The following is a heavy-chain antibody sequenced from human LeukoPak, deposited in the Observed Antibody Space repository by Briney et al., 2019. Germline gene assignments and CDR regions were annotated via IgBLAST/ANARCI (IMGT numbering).Heavy chain of an antibody. CDR3: ARHSSGMAV. CDR2: ISSSSSYI. CDR1: GFTFSSYS. Sequence: GGSLRISCAASGFTFSSYSMTWVRQAPGKGLEWVSSISSSSSYIYYADSVKGRFTISRDNAKNSLYLQMNSLRAEDTAVYYCARHSSGMAVWGQGTTVTVSS. V-gene: IGHV3-21*01. J-gene: IGHJ6*02.